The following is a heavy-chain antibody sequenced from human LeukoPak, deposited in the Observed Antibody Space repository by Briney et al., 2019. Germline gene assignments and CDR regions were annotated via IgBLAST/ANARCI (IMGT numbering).Heavy chain of an antibody. D-gene: IGHD2-21*01. Sequence: GGSLRLSCAASGFTFSRYYMSWIRQAPGKGLEWVSYISDSGTTYYADSVKGRFSISRDNSKNTLYLQMDSLRGEDTAVYYCAKDFRIGYSAHFDYWGQGALVTVSS. CDR1: GFTFSRYY. J-gene: IGHJ4*02. CDR3: AKDFRIGYSAHFDY. V-gene: IGHV3-23*01. CDR2: ISDSGTT.